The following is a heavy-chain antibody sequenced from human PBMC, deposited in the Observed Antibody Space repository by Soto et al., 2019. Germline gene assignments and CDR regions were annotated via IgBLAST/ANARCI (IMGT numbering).Heavy chain of an antibody. CDR1: GFTFINNW. Sequence: EVQLVESGGGLVQPGGSLRLSCAASGFTFINNWRIWSPQAPGKGLEWVANIKQDGSENYYVDSVKGRFTTSRDNTKNSFYLQMNSLRAEDTAVYYCARDHINGWKFDYWGRGTLVTVSS. V-gene: IGHV3-7*01. D-gene: IGHD6-19*01. J-gene: IGHJ4*02. CDR2: IKQDGSEN. CDR3: ARDHINGWKFDY.